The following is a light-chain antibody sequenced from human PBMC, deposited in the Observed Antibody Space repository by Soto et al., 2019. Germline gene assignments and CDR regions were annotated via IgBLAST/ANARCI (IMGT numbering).Light chain of an antibody. Sequence: EIVLTQSPATLSLSPGKRATLSCRASQSVSSYLAWYQQKPGQAPRLLIYDASTRATGIPARFSGSGSGTDFTLTICSLEPEDFAVYYCQQRTNWPLTFGGGTKVEIK. J-gene: IGKJ4*01. V-gene: IGKV3-11*01. CDR1: QSVSSY. CDR3: QQRTNWPLT. CDR2: DAS.